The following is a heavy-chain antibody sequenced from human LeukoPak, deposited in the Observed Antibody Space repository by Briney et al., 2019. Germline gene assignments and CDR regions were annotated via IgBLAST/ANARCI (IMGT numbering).Heavy chain of an antibody. V-gene: IGHV3-7*01. J-gene: IGHJ4*02. CDR2: MKPDGSEE. CDR1: GFSFSNYW. Sequence: GGSLRLSCAASGFSFSNYWMTWVRQAPGKGLEWVANMKPDGSEEYYVDSVRGRFTVSRDNARNSLYLQMDSLRAEDTAVYYCAREGGGGGYYSDSYGHPHFDCWGPGTLVTVSS. D-gene: IGHD3-22*01. CDR3: AREGGGGGYYSDSYGHPHFDC.